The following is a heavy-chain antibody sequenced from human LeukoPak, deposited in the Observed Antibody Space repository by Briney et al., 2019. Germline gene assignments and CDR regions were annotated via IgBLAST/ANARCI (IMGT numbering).Heavy chain of an antibody. CDR2: ISYDASTK. J-gene: IGHJ4*02. Sequence: PGKSLRLSCAASGFTFTNSGVTFTFTDYTMHWVRQAPGKGLEWVALISYDASTKYYADSVEGRFTISRDNSKNTLYLQMNSLRNDDTAVYYCVKGKRFGYSTGDYWGQGTLVTVSS. D-gene: IGHD5-18*01. V-gene: IGHV3-30*04. CDR3: VKGKRFGYSTGDY. CDR1: GFTFTNSGVTFTFTDYT.